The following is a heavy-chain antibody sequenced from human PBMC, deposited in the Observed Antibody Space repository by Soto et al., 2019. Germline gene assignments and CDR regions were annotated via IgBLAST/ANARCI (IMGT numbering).Heavy chain of an antibody. CDR1: GFTVSSNY. V-gene: IGHV3-53*01. J-gene: IGHJ4*02. D-gene: IGHD1-1*01. CDR2: IYSGGST. CDR3: VRAEPSGPSFDY. Sequence: PGGSLRLSCAASGFTVSSNYMSWVRQAPGKGLEWVSVIYSGGSTYYADSVKGRFTISRDNAKNLLYLQMNSLRAEDTAVYYCVRAEPSGPSFDYWGQGTLVTVSS.